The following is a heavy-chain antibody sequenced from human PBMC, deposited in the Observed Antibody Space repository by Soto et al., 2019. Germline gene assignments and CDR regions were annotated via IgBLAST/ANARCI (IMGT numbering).Heavy chain of an antibody. J-gene: IGHJ4*02. V-gene: IGHV4-61*01. D-gene: IGHD6-19*01. CDR3: ARSGGGSGWV. CDR1: GDSVSSGRKC. Sequence: XETLSLPCTVSGDSVSSGRKCWSWIRQPPGKALEWIAYLCYSGNTNYNPSLKSRVTISRDTSRNQFSLRMTSVTADDTAVYFCARSGGGSGWVGGQGTLVTVSS. CDR2: LCYSGNT.